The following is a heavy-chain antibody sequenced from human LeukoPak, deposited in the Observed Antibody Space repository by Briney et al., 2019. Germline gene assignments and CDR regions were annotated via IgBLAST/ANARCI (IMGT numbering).Heavy chain of an antibody. V-gene: IGHV4-34*01. Sequence: SETLSLTCAVYGGSFSGYYWSWIRQPPGKGLEWIGEFNHSGSTNYNPSLKSRVTISVDTSKNQFSLKLSSVTAADTAVYYCARVSRNYYDSSGYYSSGLLYFGYWGQGTLVTVSS. J-gene: IGHJ4*02. CDR3: ARVSRNYYDSSGYYSSGLLYFGY. D-gene: IGHD3-22*01. CDR1: GGSFSGYY. CDR2: FNHSGST.